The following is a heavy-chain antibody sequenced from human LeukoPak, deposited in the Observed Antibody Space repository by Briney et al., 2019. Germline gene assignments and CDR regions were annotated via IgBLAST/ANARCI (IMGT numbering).Heavy chain of an antibody. Sequence: GGSLRLSCAASGFTFSSYGMHWVRQAPGKGLEWVAVISFDGSYENYADSVKGRFTISRDNSKNTLYLQMNSLRPEDTAVYYCARDMYYYDSSGYYRTGFDYWGQGTLVTVSS. J-gene: IGHJ4*02. CDR3: ARDMYYYDSSGYYRTGFDY. CDR1: GFTFSSYG. CDR2: ISFDGSYE. D-gene: IGHD3-22*01. V-gene: IGHV3-30*03.